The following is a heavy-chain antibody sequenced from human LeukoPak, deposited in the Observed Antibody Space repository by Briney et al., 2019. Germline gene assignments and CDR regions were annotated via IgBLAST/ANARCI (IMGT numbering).Heavy chain of an antibody. CDR1: GGSNSSYY. D-gene: IGHD5-18*01. J-gene: IGHJ3*02. CDR2: IYTSGST. V-gene: IGHV4-4*07. Sequence: SETLSLXCTVSGGSNSSYYWSWIRLPAGKGLEWIGRIYTSGSTNYNPSLKSRVTMSVDTSKNQFSLKLSSVTAADTAVYYCAREVDTAMDDAFDIWGQGTMVTVSS. CDR3: AREVDTAMDDAFDI.